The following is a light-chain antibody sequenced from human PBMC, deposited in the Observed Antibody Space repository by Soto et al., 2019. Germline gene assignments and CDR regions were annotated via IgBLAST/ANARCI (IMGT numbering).Light chain of an antibody. CDR1: QSVSSSY. CDR2: GAS. CDR3: QQYGRSPRT. Sequence: EIVLTQSPGTLSLSPGERATLSCRASQSVSSSYLAWYQQKPGQAPRLLIFGASSRATGIPDRFSGSGSGTDFTLTIGRLEPEDFAVYYCQQYGRSPRTFGQGTKVDIK. J-gene: IGKJ1*01. V-gene: IGKV3-20*01.